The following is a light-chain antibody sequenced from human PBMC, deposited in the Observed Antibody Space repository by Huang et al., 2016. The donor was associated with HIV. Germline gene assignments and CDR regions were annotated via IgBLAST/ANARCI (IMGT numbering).Light chain of an antibody. CDR2: GAS. CDR3: QQSYNTPRT. Sequence: DIQMTQSPPSLSASVGDRVTITCRASQNINNHLNWYQQRLGKAPELLSFGASTLYSGVPLSKFSGSGSGTNFTLTITGLQPEDSATYYCQQSYNTPRTFGQGTHLEI. V-gene: IGKV1-39*01. J-gene: IGKJ2*01. CDR1: QNINNH.